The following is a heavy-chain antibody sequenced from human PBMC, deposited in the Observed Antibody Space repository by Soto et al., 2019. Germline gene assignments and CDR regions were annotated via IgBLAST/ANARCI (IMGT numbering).Heavy chain of an antibody. D-gene: IGHD6-19*01. CDR2: ISSRSDI. Sequence: CVGSGFTFSTYSINWVRQAPGKGLEWVSSISSRSDIYYADSVKGRFTTTRDTTKNLFYLQMNSLRAEDTAVYYCARDHIDGWKFDYWGRGILVTVSS. CDR1: GFTFSTYS. J-gene: IGHJ4*02. V-gene: IGHV3-21*01. CDR3: ARDHIDGWKFDY.